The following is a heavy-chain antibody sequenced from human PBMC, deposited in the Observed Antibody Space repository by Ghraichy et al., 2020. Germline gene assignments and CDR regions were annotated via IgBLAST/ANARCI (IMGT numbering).Heavy chain of an antibody. D-gene: IGHD4-23*01. V-gene: IGHV3-23*01. CDR3: AKKSGFHGGHFDS. J-gene: IGHJ4*02. CDR1: GVTFSSYA. Sequence: GGSLRLSCAASGVTFSSYAMSWVRQAPGKGLEWVSAISGSGATTYYADSVRGRFTISKDNSRDTLFLQMNSLRAEDTAVYYCAKKSGFHGGHFDSWGQGTLVTVSS. CDR2: ISGSGATT.